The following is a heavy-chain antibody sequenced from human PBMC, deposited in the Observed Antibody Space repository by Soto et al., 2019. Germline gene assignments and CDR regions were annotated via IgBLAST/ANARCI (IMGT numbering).Heavy chain of an antibody. V-gene: IGHV2-5*01. CDR3: ACFNYYGSSGYYYKYFQP. CDR1: GFSLSTSGVG. J-gene: IGHJ1*01. Sequence: SGPTLVNPTQTLTLTCTFSGFSLSTSGVGVGWIRQPPGKALEWLALIYWNDDKRYSPSLKSRLTITKDTSKNQVVLRMTNMDAVDTATYYCACFNYYGSSGYYYKYFQPWGQGTLVTVS. D-gene: IGHD3-22*01. CDR2: IYWNDDK.